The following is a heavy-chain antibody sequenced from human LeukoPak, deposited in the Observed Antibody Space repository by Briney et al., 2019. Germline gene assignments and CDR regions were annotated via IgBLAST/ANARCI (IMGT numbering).Heavy chain of an antibody. J-gene: IGHJ4*02. Sequence: GASVKVSCKTSGYTLTASFIHWVRQAPGKGLEWMGWINPDSGVAKYAQNFQGRVTMTRDTSISTASMEMRSLKSDDTAVYYCARDFGSSSTWYEFDYWGQGTLVTVSS. CDR1: GYTLTASF. D-gene: IGHD6-13*01. CDR3: ARDFGSSSTWYEFDY. CDR2: INPDSGVA. V-gene: IGHV1-2*02.